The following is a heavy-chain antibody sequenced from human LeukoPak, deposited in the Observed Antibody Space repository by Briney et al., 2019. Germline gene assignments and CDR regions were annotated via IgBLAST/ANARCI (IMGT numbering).Heavy chain of an antibody. Sequence: SETLSLTCTVSGGSISSSSYYWGWIRQPPGKGLEWIGSIYYSGSTYYNPSLKSRVTISVDTSKNQFSLKLSSVTAADTAVYYCARVVCRSGYYMGYFDYWDQGTLVTVSS. J-gene: IGHJ4*02. D-gene: IGHD3-3*01. CDR3: ARVVCRSGYYMGYFDY. V-gene: IGHV4-39*07. CDR2: IYYSGST. CDR1: GGSISSSSYY.